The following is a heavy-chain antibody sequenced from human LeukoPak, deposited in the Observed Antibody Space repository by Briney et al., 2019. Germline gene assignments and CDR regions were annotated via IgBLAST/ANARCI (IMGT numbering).Heavy chain of an antibody. Sequence: PGGSLRLSCAASGFTFSNYAMSWVRQAPGKGLEWVSAISGSGVSTYYADSVKGRVTITRDNSKNTLYLQMNSLRADDTAAYYCAKERWLLSFVDYWGQETLVTVSS. CDR3: AKERWLLSFVDY. CDR2: ISGSGVST. CDR1: GFTFSNYA. V-gene: IGHV3-23*01. D-gene: IGHD3-3*01. J-gene: IGHJ4*02.